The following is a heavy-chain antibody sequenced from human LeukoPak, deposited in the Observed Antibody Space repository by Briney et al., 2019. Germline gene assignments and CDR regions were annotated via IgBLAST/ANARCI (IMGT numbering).Heavy chain of an antibody. V-gene: IGHV3-48*03. D-gene: IGHD3-10*02. J-gene: IGHJ6*04. Sequence: GGSLRLSCAASGFTFSSYEVNWVRQAPGKGLERVSYISSSGSTIYYADSVKGRFTISRDNAKNSLYLQMNRLRAEDTAVYYCAELSITMIGGVWGKGTTVTISS. CDR1: GFTFSSYE. CDR3: AELSITMIGGV. CDR2: ISSSGSTI.